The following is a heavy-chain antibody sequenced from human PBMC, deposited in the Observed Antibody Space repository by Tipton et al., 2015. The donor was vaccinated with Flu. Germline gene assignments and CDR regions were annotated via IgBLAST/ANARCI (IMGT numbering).Heavy chain of an antibody. CDR1: GGSLSSYY. D-gene: IGHD3-10*01. CDR3: ARGSGSGTFMIFDF. CDR2: IYTSGGS. V-gene: IGHV4-4*07. Sequence: TLSLTCTVPGGSLSSYYWSWIRQPAGKGLEWIGRIYTSGGSKYNPSLRGRLTMSVDASKREFSLKLSSVTAADTAVYYCARGSGSGTFMIFDFWGQGMLVTVSS. J-gene: IGHJ4*02.